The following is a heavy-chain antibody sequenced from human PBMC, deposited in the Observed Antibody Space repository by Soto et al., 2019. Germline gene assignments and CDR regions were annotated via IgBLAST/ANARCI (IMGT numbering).Heavy chain of an antibody. CDR2: INPDTGSA. J-gene: IGHJ6*02. V-gene: IGHV1-46*01. D-gene: IGHD3-16*01. Sequence: ASVKVSCKASGYTFTRYYIHWVRQAPGQGLEWMGIINPDTGSASYAQKLQGRVAVTRDTSTSTAYMELSSLGSDDTAVYYCARDTNVALTLDYLGMDVLGQVTTVTISS. CDR1: GYTFTRYY. CDR3: ARDTNVALTLDYLGMDV.